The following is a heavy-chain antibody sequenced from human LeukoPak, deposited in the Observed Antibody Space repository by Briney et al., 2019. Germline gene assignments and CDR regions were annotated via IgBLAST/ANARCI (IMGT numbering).Heavy chain of an antibody. CDR1: GFTFSSYG. CDR2: ISYDGSNK. V-gene: IGHV3-30*03. Sequence: GRSLRLSCAASGFTFSSYGMHWVRQAPGKGLEWVAVISYDGSNKYYADSVKGRFTLSRDNSKNTLYLQMNSLRAEDTAVYYCARDRTYYYGSSGYPSPRTPYYFDYWGQGTLVTVSS. D-gene: IGHD3-22*01. J-gene: IGHJ4*02. CDR3: ARDRTYYYGSSGYPSPRTPYYFDY.